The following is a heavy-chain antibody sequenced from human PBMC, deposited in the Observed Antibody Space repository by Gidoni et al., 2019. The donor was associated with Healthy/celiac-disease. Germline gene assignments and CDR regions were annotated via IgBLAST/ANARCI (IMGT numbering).Heavy chain of an antibody. Sequence: QVQLQQWGAGLLKPSETLSLTCAAYGGSFSGYYWSWIRQPPGKGLEWIGEINHSGSTNYNPSLKSQVTISVDTSKNQFSLKLSSVTAADTAVYYCARGGYCSGGSCYSDAFDIWGQGTMVTVSS. D-gene: IGHD2-15*01. V-gene: IGHV4-34*01. CDR3: ARGGYCSGGSCYSDAFDI. CDR1: GGSFSGYY. CDR2: INHSGST. J-gene: IGHJ3*02.